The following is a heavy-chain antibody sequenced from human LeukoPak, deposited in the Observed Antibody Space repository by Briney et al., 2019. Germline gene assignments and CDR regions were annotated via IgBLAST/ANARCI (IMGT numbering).Heavy chain of an antibody. J-gene: IGHJ5*02. CDR3: ARDYYDGSGYPSWFDP. D-gene: IGHD3-22*01. CDR2: ISSSGDTI. Sequence: QPGRSLRLSCAASGFTFSIYEMNWVRQAPGKGLEWVSYISSSGDTIYYADSVKGRFTISRDNAKNSLYLQMSSLRAEDTALYYCARDYYDGSGYPSWFDPWGQGTLVTVSS. CDR1: GFTFSIYE. V-gene: IGHV3-48*03.